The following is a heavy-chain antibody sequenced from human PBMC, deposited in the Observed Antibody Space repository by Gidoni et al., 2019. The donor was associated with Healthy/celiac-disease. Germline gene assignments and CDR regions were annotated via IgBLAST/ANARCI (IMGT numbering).Heavy chain of an antibody. CDR3: ARVFHRTTVVTPLGY. V-gene: IGHV3-33*01. J-gene: IGHJ4*02. Sequence: QVQLVESGGGVVQPGRSLRLSCAASGFTFSSYGMHWVRQAPGKGLGWVAVIWYDGSNKYYADSVKGRFTISRDNSKNTLYLQMNSLRAEDTAVYYCARVFHRTTVVTPLGYWGQGTLVTVSS. D-gene: IGHD4-17*01. CDR1: GFTFSSYG. CDR2: IWYDGSNK.